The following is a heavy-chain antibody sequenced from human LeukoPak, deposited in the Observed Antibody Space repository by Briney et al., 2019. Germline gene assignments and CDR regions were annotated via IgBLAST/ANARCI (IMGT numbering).Heavy chain of an antibody. J-gene: IGHJ4*02. CDR2: IFYTGKT. CDR3: ARVFDS. V-gene: IGHV4-39*07. Sequence: SETLSLTCTVSGGSVYTSDYYWGWVRQPPGKGPEWIGDIFYTGKTNYNPSVKSRVSISIDTSKNQFSLKLTSVTAEDMAVYYCARVFDSWGQGTLVTVSS. CDR1: GGSVYTSDYY.